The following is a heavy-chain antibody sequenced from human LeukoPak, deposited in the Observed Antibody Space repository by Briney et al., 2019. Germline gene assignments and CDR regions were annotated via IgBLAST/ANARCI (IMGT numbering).Heavy chain of an antibody. CDR3: AGDHYYGSELDY. CDR2: SSGSSDTI. J-gene: IGHJ4*02. Sequence: GGSLRLSCAASGFTFSDYSMNWVRQAPGKGLEWISYSSGSSDTIYYADSVKGRFTISRDNAKNSLYLHMNSLRAEDTAVYYCAGDHYYGSELDYWGQGTLVTVSS. CDR1: GFTFSDYS. D-gene: IGHD3-10*01. V-gene: IGHV3-48*01.